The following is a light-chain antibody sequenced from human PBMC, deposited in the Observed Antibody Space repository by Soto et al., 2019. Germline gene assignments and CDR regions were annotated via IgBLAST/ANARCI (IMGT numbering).Light chain of an antibody. J-gene: IGKJ5*01. CDR1: QSVRSH. CDR2: DAS. V-gene: IGKV3-11*01. Sequence: DTVLTQSPATLSLSPGETATLSCRASQSVRSHLAWYQQRPGQPPRLLIYDASYRATGVPLRFSGSGSGTEFTLTISSLESGDSAIYYCQQRSDWPPIKFGKRTRLEI. CDR3: QQRSDWPPIK.